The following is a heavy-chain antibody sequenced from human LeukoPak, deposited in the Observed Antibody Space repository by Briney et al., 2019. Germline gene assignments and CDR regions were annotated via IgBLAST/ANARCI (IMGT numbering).Heavy chain of an antibody. CDR1: GCTLTDYY. CDR2: INPNSGGT. J-gene: IGHJ4*02. D-gene: IGHD3-22*01. CDR3: ARVGYYESSGYYEY. V-gene: IGHV1-2*06. Sequence: ASVKVSCKASGCTLTDYYMHWVRQAPGQGLEWMGRINPNSGGTNYAQKFQGRVTMTRDTSISTVYMELSRLRSDDTAVYYCARVGYYESSGYYEYWGQGTLVTVSS.